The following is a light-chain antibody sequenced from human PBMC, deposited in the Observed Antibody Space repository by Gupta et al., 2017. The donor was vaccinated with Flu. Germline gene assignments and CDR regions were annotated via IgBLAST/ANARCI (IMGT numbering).Light chain of an antibody. J-gene: IGLJ3*02. CDR1: SSNIGAGYD. CDR3: QSYDSSLSGSKV. Sequence: QYVLTQPPSVSGAPGQRVTISRTGSSSNIGAGYDVHWYQQLPGTAPKLLIYGNSNRPSGVPDRFSGSKSGTSASLAITGLQAEDEADYYCQSYDSSLSGSKVFGGGTKLTVL. CDR2: GNS. V-gene: IGLV1-40*01.